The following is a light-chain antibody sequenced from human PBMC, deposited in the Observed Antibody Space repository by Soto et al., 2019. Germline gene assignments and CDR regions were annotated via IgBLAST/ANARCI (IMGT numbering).Light chain of an antibody. CDR1: QSVSSSY. Sequence: EIVLTQSPGTLSLYPGERTTLSCRASQSVSSSYLAWYQQKPGQAPRLLIYGASSRATGIPDRFSGSGSGTDFTLTISRLEPEDFAVYYWQQYGSSPYTFGQGTKLEIK. CDR2: GAS. J-gene: IGKJ2*01. CDR3: QQYGSSPYT. V-gene: IGKV3-20*01.